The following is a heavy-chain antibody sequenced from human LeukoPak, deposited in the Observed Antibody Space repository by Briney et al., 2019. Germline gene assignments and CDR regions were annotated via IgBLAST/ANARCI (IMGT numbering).Heavy chain of an antibody. V-gene: IGHV4-34*01. CDR3: ARGRVTQGYDY. CDR2: INHSGST. CDR1: GGSFSGYY. D-gene: IGHD5-18*01. Sequence: SVTLSLTCAVYGGSFSGYYWSWIRQPPGKGLEWIGEINHSGSTNYNPSLKCRVTISVDTSKNQFSLKLSSVTAADTAVYYCARGRVTQGYDYWGQGTLVTVSS. J-gene: IGHJ4*02.